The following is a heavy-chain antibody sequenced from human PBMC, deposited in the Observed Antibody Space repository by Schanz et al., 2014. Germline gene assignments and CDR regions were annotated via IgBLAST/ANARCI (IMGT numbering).Heavy chain of an antibody. CDR3: ATASSPVREAGAGSSFHL. D-gene: IGHD6-13*01. J-gene: IGHJ5*02. CDR1: GLTFTSAW. V-gene: IGHV3-15*01. CDR2: IKSKTDGETT. Sequence: EMQLLESGGGLAQPGGSLRLSCATSGLTFTSAWMSWVRQAPGKGLEWVGRIKSKTDGETTDYAAPVKGRFSISRDDSQSTLYLQMNSLKIEDTAVYYCATASSPVREAGAGSSFHLWGQGTLVTVSP.